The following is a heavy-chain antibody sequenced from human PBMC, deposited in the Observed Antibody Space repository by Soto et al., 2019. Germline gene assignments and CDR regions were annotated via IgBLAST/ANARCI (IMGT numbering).Heavy chain of an antibody. J-gene: IGHJ2*01. CDR3: AREIIPLTTDWYFDL. V-gene: IGHV4-30-4*01. CDR2: TYDSGST. D-gene: IGHD4-17*01. CDR1: GGSISGGGYY. Sequence: QVQLQESGPGLVKPSETLSLTCTVSGGSISGGGYYWSWIRQPPGKGLEWIGYTYDSGSTYYNPSLKSRISISIDTSENQFSLRLTSVTAADTAVYYCAREIIPLTTDWYFDLWGRGTLVTVSS.